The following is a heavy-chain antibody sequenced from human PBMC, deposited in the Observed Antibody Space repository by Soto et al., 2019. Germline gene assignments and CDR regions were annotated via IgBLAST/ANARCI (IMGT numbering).Heavy chain of an antibody. CDR2: ISPIFGST. CDR3: AGDYGVYDWYGMDV. Sequence: VQLVQSVAEVKKPGSSVKVSCRASGATFRGYAFTWLRQAPGQGLEWMGGISPIFGSTIYARQLQGRVTITADDSASTAYMELNSLSSEDTAVYYCAGDYGVYDWYGMDVWGQGTTVTVSS. V-gene: IGHV1-69*01. J-gene: IGHJ6*02. CDR1: GATFRGYA. D-gene: IGHD4-17*01.